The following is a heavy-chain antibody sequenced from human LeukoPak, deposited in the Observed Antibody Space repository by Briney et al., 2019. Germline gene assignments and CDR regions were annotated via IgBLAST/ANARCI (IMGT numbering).Heavy chain of an antibody. CDR2: INAGNGNT. V-gene: IGHV1-3*01. CDR1: GYTFTSYA. J-gene: IGHJ6*04. Sequence: ASVKVSCKASGYTFTSYAMHWVRQAPGQRLEWMGWINAGNGNTKYSQKFQGRVTITRDTSASTAYMELSSLRSEDTAVYYCARSPVTRTYYYYGMGVWGKGTTVTVSS. CDR3: ARSPVTRTYYYYGMGV. D-gene: IGHD4-17*01.